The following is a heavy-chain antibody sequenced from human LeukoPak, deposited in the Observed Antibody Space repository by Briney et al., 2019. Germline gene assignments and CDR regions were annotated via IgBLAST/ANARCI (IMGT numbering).Heavy chain of an antibody. V-gene: IGHV3-7*01. CDR1: XFTFSTYW. D-gene: IGHD2-15*01. J-gene: IGHJ4*02. Sequence: GGSLRLSXXXPXFTFSTYWMTWVRQAPGKGLEWVANIKEDGSQKYYVDSVKGRFTISRDNAKNSLYLQMDSLRAEDTAVYYCARDTGCAGGTCFSFYDYWGQGTLVTVSS. CDR2: IKEDGSQK. CDR3: ARDTGCAGGTCFSFYDY.